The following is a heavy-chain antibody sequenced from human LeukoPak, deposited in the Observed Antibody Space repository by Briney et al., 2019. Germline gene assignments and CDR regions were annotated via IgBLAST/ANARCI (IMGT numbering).Heavy chain of an antibody. CDR1: GFTFSNYA. D-gene: IGHD3-10*01. CDR3: WGYHYYGSGRDAFEI. V-gene: IGHV3-23*01. Sequence: GGSLRLSCAGSGFTFSNYAMAWVRQAPGKGLQWVSTISGGPGTTYYADSVKGRLTISRGNFRSAVYLQMTSLRAEDTAVYYCWGYHYYGSGRDAFEIWGQGTTVTVSS. J-gene: IGHJ3*02. CDR2: ISGGPGTT.